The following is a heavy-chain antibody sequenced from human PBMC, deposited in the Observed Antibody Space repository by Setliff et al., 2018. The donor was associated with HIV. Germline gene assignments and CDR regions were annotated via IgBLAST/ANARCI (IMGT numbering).Heavy chain of an antibody. V-gene: IGHV1-2*06. CDR1: GYSFTGYY. D-gene: IGHD2-2*01. CDR3: ARKDGVGYCDSNSCYGIGPIDF. Sequence: RASVKVSCKASGYSFTGYYVNWVRQAPGQGLEWMGRINPKSGATNLAQKVQGRVTLTRDTSVTTVYMELTSLRSDDTAVYYCARKDGVGYCDSNSCYGIGPIDFWGQGSLVTVSS. CDR2: INPKSGAT. J-gene: IGHJ4*02.